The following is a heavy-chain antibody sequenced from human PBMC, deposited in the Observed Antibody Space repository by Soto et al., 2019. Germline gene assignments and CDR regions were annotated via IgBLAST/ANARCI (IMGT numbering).Heavy chain of an antibody. CDR1: GYTFTSYA. Sequence: QVQLVQSGAEVKKPGASVKVSCKASGYTFTSYAMHWVRQAPGQRLEWMGWINAGNGNTKYSQKFQGRVTITRDTSASTGYMELSSLRSEDTAVYYCARDLPGLHSSFWFDPWGQGTLVTVSS. D-gene: IGHD4-4*01. CDR3: ARDLPGLHSSFWFDP. V-gene: IGHV1-3*01. CDR2: INAGNGNT. J-gene: IGHJ5*02.